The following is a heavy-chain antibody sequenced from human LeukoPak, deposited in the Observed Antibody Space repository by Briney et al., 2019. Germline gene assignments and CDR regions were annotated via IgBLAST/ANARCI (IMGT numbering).Heavy chain of an antibody. J-gene: IGHJ4*02. CDR1: GFTFSSYG. D-gene: IGHD6-13*01. CDR2: ISGSGGST. V-gene: IGHV3-23*01. Sequence: PGGSLRLSCAASGFTFSSYGMSWVRQAPGKGLEWVSAISGSGGSTYYADSVKGRFTIYRDNSKNTLYLQMNSLRAEDTAVYYCAKELGSSWYSYFDYWGQGTLVTVSS. CDR3: AKELGSSWYSYFDY.